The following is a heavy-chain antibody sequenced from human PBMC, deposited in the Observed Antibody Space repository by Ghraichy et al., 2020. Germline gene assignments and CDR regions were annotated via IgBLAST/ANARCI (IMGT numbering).Heavy chain of an antibody. CDR3: ASGVGWTSHY. Sequence: GGSLRLSCAASGFTFSSHWMNWVRQGPGKGLEWVANIKQDGSEQYYVDSVKGRFTISRDNAKNSVFLQMNRVRADDTAVYFCASGVGWTSHYWGQGTLVTVSS. J-gene: IGHJ4*02. V-gene: IGHV3-7*01. CDR2: IKQDGSEQ. CDR1: GFTFSSHW. D-gene: IGHD2-15*01.